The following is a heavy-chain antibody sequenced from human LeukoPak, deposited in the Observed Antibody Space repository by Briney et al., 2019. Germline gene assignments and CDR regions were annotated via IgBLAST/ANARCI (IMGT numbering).Heavy chain of an antibody. CDR1: GGSISSDNYY. D-gene: IGHD1-26*01. Sequence: PSETLSLTRTVSGGSISSDNYYWSWIRHHPRKGLEWIGYIYYSGSTNYNPSLKSRVTISVDTSKNQFSLKLSSVTAANTAVYYCARHSGSYPVVSGVFDYWGQGTLVTVSS. J-gene: IGHJ4*02. CDR3: ARHSGSYPVVSGVFDY. V-gene: IGHV4-30-4*01. CDR2: IYYSGST.